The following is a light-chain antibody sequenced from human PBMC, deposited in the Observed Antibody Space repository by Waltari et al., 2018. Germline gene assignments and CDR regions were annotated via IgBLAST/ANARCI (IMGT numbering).Light chain of an antibody. CDR2: VNSDGSH. CDR3: QTGGHGTWV. CDR1: RGHSTNV. J-gene: IGLJ3*02. V-gene: IGLV4-69*01. Sequence: QLVLPHSPSASASLGASVKLTCPLTRGHSTNVIAWLQKRPEKGPRYLMKVNSDGSHNKGDEIPDRFSGSSSGAERYLTISSLQSEDEADYYCQTGGHGTWVFGGGTKLTVL.